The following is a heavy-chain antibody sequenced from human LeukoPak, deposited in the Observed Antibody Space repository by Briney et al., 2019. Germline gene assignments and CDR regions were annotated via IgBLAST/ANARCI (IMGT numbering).Heavy chain of an antibody. V-gene: IGHV4-59*01. CDR2: IYYSGST. D-gene: IGHD1-26*01. CDR3: ARDVRSGSYLGV. Sequence: SETLSLTCTVSGGSISSYYWSWIRQPPGKGLEWIGDIYYSGSTNYNPSLKSRVTISVETSKNQFSLKVTSVTAADTAVYYCARDVRSGSYLGVWGKGTLVTVSS. J-gene: IGHJ4*02. CDR1: GGSISSYY.